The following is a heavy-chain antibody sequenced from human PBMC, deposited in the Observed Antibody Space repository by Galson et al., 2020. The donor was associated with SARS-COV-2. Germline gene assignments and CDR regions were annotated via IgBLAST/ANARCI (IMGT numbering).Heavy chain of an antibody. CDR1: GYSFTSYW. CDR3: ARSGESSRYCSGGSCYSRVDY. J-gene: IGHJ4*02. CDR2: IYPGDSDT. V-gene: IGHV5-51*01. Sequence: GESLKIPCKGFGYSFTSYWIGWVRQMPGKGLEWMGIIYPGDSDTRYSPSFQGQVTIPADKSISTVYLQWSSLKASDSAMYYYARSGESSRYCSGGSCYSRVDYWGQGTLVIVSS. D-gene: IGHD2-15*01.